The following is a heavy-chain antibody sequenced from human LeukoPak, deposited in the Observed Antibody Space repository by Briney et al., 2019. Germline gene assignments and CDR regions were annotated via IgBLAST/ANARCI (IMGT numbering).Heavy chain of an antibody. CDR3: ARVPRRWYYDSSGYYYYDY. V-gene: IGHV4-34*01. J-gene: IGHJ4*02. CDR2: INHSGST. CDR1: GGSINNYY. D-gene: IGHD3-22*01. Sequence: PSETLSLTCTVSGGSINNYYWSWIRQPPGKGLEWIGEINHSGSTNYNPSLKSRVTISVDTSKNQFSLKLSSVTAADTAVYYCARVPRRWYYDSSGYYYYDYWGQGTLVTVSS.